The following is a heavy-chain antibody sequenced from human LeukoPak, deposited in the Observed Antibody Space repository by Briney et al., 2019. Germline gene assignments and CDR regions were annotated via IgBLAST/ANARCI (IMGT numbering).Heavy chain of an antibody. D-gene: IGHD3-10*01. CDR1: GYTFTSYG. CDR3: AREAYGSGRGWFDP. J-gene: IGHJ5*02. V-gene: IGHV1-18*01. Sequence: ASVKVSCKASGYTFTSYGISWVRQAPGQGLEWMGWISAYNGNTNYAQKLQGRVTMTTDTSTTTAYMELRSLRSDDTALYYCAREAYGSGRGWFDPWGQGTLVTVSS. CDR2: ISAYNGNT.